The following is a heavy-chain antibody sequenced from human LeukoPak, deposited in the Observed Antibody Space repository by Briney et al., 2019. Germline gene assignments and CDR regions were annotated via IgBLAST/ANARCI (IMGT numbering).Heavy chain of an antibody. CDR1: GFTFSSYW. Sequence: GGSLRLSCAASGFTFSSYWVSWVRQAPGKGLEWVANIKQDGSEKYYVDSVKGRFTISRDNAKNSLYLQMNSLRAEDTALYYCARGVRDYYYYMDVWGKGTTVTVSS. D-gene: IGHD4-23*01. CDR3: ARGVRDYYYYMDV. J-gene: IGHJ6*03. V-gene: IGHV3-7*03. CDR2: IKQDGSEK.